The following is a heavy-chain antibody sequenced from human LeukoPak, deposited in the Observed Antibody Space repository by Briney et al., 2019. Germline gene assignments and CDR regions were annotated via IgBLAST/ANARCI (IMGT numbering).Heavy chain of an antibody. CDR1: GYTFTGYY. J-gene: IGHJ5*02. D-gene: IGHD2-15*01. CDR2: INPNSGGT. Sequence: ASVKVSCKASGYTFTGYYMHWVRQAPGQGLEWMGWINPNSGGTNYAQKFQGRVTMTRDTSISTAYMELSRLRSDDTAVYYCARDSHEVVVVAATPVWFGPWGQGTLVTVSS. CDR3: ARDSHEVVVVAATPVWFGP. V-gene: IGHV1-2*02.